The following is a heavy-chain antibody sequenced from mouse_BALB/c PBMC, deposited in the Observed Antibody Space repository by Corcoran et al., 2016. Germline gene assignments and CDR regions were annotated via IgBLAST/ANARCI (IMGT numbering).Heavy chain of an antibody. J-gene: IGHJ2*01. D-gene: IGHD1-2*01. V-gene: IGHV3-6*02. CDR1: GYSITSGYY. CDR2: ISYDGSN. Sequence: DVQLQESGPGLVRPSQSLSLTCPVTGYSITSGYYWNWIRQFPGNKLEWMGYISYDGSNNYNPSLKNRISITRDTSKNQFFLKLNSVTTEDTATYYCATLLLPFYYWGQVTTLTVSS. CDR3: ATLLLPFYY.